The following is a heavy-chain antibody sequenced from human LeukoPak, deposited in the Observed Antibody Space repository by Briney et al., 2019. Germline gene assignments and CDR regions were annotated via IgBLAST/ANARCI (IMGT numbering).Heavy chain of an antibody. Sequence: GRSLRLSCAASGFTFSSYGMHWVRQAPGKGLEWVAVIWNDGSNKYYADSVKGRFTISRDNSKNTLYLQMNSLRAEDTAVYYCATDHGFHYGAYFDYWGQGTLVTVSS. CDR3: ATDHGFHYGAYFDY. D-gene: IGHD4-17*01. CDR2: IWNDGSNK. J-gene: IGHJ4*02. CDR1: GFTFSSYG. V-gene: IGHV3-33*01.